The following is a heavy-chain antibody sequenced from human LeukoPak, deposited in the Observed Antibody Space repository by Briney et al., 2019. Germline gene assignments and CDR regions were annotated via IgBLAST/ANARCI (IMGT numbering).Heavy chain of an antibody. CDR2: INHSGST. V-gene: IGHV4-34*01. CDR3: ARDYGDYALPYWYFDL. D-gene: IGHD4-17*01. Sequence: SETLSLTCAVYGGSFSGYYWSWIRQPPGKGLEWIGEINHSGSTNYNPSLKSRVTISVDTSKSQFSLKLSSVTAADTAVYYCARDYGDYALPYWYFDLWGRGTLVTVSS. CDR1: GGSFSGYY. J-gene: IGHJ2*01.